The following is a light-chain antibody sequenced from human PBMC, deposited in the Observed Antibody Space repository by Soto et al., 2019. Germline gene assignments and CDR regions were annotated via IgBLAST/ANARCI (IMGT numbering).Light chain of an antibody. CDR1: QDIRKY. Sequence: IQMTQSPSLLYASVGDRVTITCQATQDIRKYLNWYQQTPGKAPKLLIYDASSLETGVPPRFSGSGSGTYFTFTISSLQPEDLATYYCQQSDDLPYAFGQGTKLEIK. CDR3: QQSDDLPYA. J-gene: IGKJ2*01. CDR2: DAS. V-gene: IGKV1-33*01.